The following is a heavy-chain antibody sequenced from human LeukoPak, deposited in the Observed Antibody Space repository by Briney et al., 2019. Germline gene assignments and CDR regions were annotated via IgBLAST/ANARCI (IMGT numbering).Heavy chain of an antibody. J-gene: IGHJ6*03. CDR2: IYHSGST. V-gene: IGHV4-38-2*02. Sequence: PSETLSLTCTVSGYSISSGYYWGWIRQPPGKGLEWIGSIYHSGSTYYNPSLKSRVTMSVDTSKNQFSLKLSSVTAADTAVYYCARDLGRHYYYMDVWGKGTTVTVSS. CDR1: GYSISSGYY. CDR3: ARDLGRHYYYMDV. D-gene: IGHD6-6*01.